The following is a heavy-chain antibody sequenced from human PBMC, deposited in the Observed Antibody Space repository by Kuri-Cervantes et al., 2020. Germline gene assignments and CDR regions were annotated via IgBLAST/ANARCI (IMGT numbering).Heavy chain of an antibody. J-gene: IGHJ4*02. CDR3: ARHYYDSSGYYSKTFVTGFDY. D-gene: IGHD3-22*01. V-gene: IGHV4-34*01. CDR1: GGSFSGYY. CDR2: INHSGST. Sequence: SETLSLTCAVYGGSFSGYYWSWIRQPPGKGLEWIGEINHSGSTNYNPSLKSRVTISVDTSKNQFSLKLSSVTAADTAVYYCARHYYDSSGYYSKTFVTGFDYWGQGTLVTVSS.